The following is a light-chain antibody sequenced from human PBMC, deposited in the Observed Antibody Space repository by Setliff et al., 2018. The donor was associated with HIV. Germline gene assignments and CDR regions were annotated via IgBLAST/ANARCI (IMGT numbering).Light chain of an antibody. CDR1: NIGSKS. V-gene: IGLV3-21*03. Sequence: SYELTQPPSVSVAPGKTARTTCGGNNIGSKSVHWYQQKPGRAPVLVVHDDSDRPSGIPERFSGSNSGNTATLTISRVEAGDEADYYCQVWDSSSDHPGVFGTGTKVTVL. CDR2: DDS. J-gene: IGLJ1*01. CDR3: QVWDSSSDHPGV.